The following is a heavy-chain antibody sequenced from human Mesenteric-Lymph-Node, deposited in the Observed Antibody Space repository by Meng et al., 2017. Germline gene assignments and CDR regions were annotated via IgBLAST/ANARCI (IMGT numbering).Heavy chain of an antibody. Sequence: QAQLQQWAAGLLQPSETLALTCVCPGRGFNGNYWSWIRQPPGKGLEWIAEINHSGNTNYNPSLKSRVTISVDRSNNQFSLRLKSVSAADTAVYYCARGRFGDAANSYNWFDPWGQGTLVTVSS. D-gene: IGHD3-10*01. CDR3: ARGRFGDAANSYNWFDP. CDR2: INHSGNT. V-gene: IGHV4-34*01. CDR1: GRGFNGNY. J-gene: IGHJ5*02.